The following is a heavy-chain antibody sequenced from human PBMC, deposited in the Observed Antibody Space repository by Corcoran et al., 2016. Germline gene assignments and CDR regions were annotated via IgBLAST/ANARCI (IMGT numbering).Heavy chain of an antibody. D-gene: IGHD2-15*01. CDR2: IYYSGST. CDR1: GGSISSYY. CDR3: ASYSDYYFDY. Sequence: QVQLQESGPGLVKPSETLSLTCTVSGGSISSYYWSWIRQPPGKGLEWIGYIYYSGSTHYNPSLKSRVTISVDTSKNQFSLKLSSVTAADTAVYYCASYSDYYFDYWGQGTLVTVSS. V-gene: IGHV4-59*01. J-gene: IGHJ4*02.